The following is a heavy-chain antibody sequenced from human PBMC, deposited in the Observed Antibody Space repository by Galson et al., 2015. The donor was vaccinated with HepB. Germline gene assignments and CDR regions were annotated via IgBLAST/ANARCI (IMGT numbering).Heavy chain of an antibody. Sequence: SLRLSCAASGFTFRSYAMHWVRQAPGKGLEYVSAISSNGGSTYYADSVKGRFTISRDNSKNTLYLQMTRLRAEDTAVYYCVKGSGSAPLPNWFDPWGQGTPVTVSS. CDR2: ISSNGGST. V-gene: IGHV3-64D*06. CDR3: VKGSGSAPLPNWFDP. CDR1: GFTFRSYA. J-gene: IGHJ5*02.